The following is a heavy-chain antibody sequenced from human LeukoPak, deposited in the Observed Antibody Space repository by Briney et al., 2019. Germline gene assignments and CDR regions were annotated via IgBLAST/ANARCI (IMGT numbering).Heavy chain of an antibody. V-gene: IGHV4-4*02. CDR2: IYHSGSA. Sequence: PSGALSLTCTFSGGSISSSSWWNWVRQPPGKGLEWIGEIYHSGSATYSPSLRSRVTMSVDKSKNQFSLNLTSVTAADTAVYYCVRRPPSMVVDYWSPGTLVTVSS. CDR3: VRRPPSMVVDY. J-gene: IGHJ4*02. D-gene: IGHD2-2*01. CDR1: GGSISSSSW.